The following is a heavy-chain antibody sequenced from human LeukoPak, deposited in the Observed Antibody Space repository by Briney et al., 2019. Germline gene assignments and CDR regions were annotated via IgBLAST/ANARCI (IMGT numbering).Heavy chain of an antibody. D-gene: IGHD3-22*01. Sequence: ASVKVSCKASGYTFTSYAMHWVRQAPGQRLEWMGWINAGNGNTKYSQKFQGRVTITRDTSADTAYMELRSLRSDDTAVYYCARDPSYDSSGYPNWFDPWGQGTLVTVSS. V-gene: IGHV1-3*01. CDR1: GYTFTSYA. CDR3: ARDPSYDSSGYPNWFDP. CDR2: INAGNGNT. J-gene: IGHJ5*02.